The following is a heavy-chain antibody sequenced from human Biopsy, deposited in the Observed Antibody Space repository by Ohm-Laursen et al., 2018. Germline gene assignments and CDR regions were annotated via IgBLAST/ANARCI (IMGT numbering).Heavy chain of an antibody. CDR3: ARDYQPKIMTIHYYYYGMDV. D-gene: IGHD2-2*01. Sequence: ASSVKVSCKASGNTFATYHIHWVRQAPGQGLEWMGVISPSGATTSFSQKFQGRITMTRDTSTGTVYMDLNSLGSDDTAVYYCARDYQPKIMTIHYYYYGMDVWGLGTTVTVSS. CDR1: GNTFATYH. V-gene: IGHV1-46*01. CDR2: ISPSGATT. J-gene: IGHJ6*02.